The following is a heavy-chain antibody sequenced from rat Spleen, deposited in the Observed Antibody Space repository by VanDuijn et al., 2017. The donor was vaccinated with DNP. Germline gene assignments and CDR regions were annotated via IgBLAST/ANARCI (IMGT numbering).Heavy chain of an antibody. CDR3: ARDQRLQWDYFDY. CDR2: VNTDVGNT. Sequence: EVQLVETGGGLVQPGRSLKLSCVASGFTFSTYWMFWVRQAPGKGLEWVASVNTDVGNTYHPESVKGRFTISRDNARNTLYLQKDSLRSEDTATYYCARDQRLQWDYFDYWGQGVMVTVSS. J-gene: IGHJ2*01. CDR1: GFTFSTYW. D-gene: IGHD1-1*01. V-gene: IGHV5-58*01.